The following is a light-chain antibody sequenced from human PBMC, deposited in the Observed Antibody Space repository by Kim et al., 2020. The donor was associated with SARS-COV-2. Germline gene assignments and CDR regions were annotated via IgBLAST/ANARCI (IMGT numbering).Light chain of an antibody. Sequence: PPSVSVSPGKTASITCSGDKLGDKYACWYQQKPGQSPVLVIYQDSKRPSGIPERFSGSNSGNTATLTISGTQAMDEADYYCQAWDSFGGGTQLTVL. CDR3: QAWDS. V-gene: IGLV3-1*01. CDR2: QDS. CDR1: KLGDKY. J-gene: IGLJ2*01.